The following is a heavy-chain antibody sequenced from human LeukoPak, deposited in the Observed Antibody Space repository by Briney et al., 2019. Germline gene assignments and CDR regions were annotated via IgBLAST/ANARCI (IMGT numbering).Heavy chain of an antibody. Sequence: SETLSLTCTVSGGSISGSSWSWIRQPPGRGLEWIGHIYYSGSATYNPSLKSRVTISVDTSKNQFSLKLGSVTAADTAVYYCARRHCSSTTCYFDYWGQGALVTFSA. V-gene: IGHV4-59*08. D-gene: IGHD2-2*01. CDR2: IYYSGSA. J-gene: IGHJ4*02. CDR1: GGSISGSS. CDR3: ARRHCSSTTCYFDY.